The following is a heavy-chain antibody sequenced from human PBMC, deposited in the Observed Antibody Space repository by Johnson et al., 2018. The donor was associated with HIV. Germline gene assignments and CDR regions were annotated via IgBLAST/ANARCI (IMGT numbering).Heavy chain of an antibody. V-gene: IGHV3-15*01. Sequence: VQLVESGGGLVKPGGSLRLSCAASGFTFSNAWMSWVRQAPGKGLEWVGRIKSKTDGGTTDYAAPVKGRFTISRDDSKNTLYLQMNSLKTEDTAVYYCWVLGGAYDAFDIWGQGTMVTVSS. CDR1: GFTFSNAW. CDR3: WVLGGAYDAFDI. D-gene: IGHD3-16*01. CDR2: IKSKTDGGTT. J-gene: IGHJ3*02.